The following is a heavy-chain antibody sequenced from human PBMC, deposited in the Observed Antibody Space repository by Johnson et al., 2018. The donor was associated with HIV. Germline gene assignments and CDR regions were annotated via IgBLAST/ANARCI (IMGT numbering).Heavy chain of an antibody. CDR1: GFTFSSYG. CDR3: ARRGGSGWSAFDI. Sequence: QVQLVESGGGLVQPGRSLRLSCAASGFTFSSYGMNWVRQSPGRGLEWVAVILNDGTNQFYADSVKGRFTISRDNAKNSLHLQMNSLRAEDTALYYCARRGGSGWSAFDIWGQGTIVTVSS. V-gene: IGHV3-33*08. CDR2: ILNDGTNQ. D-gene: IGHD6-19*01. J-gene: IGHJ3*02.